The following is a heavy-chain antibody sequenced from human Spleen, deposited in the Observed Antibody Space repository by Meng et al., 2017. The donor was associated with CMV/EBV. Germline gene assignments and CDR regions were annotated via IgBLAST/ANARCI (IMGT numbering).Heavy chain of an antibody. D-gene: IGHD2-15*01. Sequence: SETLSLTCTVSRDSISSYYWSWIRQPPGKGLEWIGYIYYSGSTNYNPSLKSRVPISVDTSKNQLSLRLNSVTAADTAVYYCARSGLLRFHYFDYWGQGALVTVSS. CDR1: RDSISSYY. CDR2: IYYSGST. J-gene: IGHJ4*02. CDR3: ARSGLLRFHYFDY. V-gene: IGHV4-59*01.